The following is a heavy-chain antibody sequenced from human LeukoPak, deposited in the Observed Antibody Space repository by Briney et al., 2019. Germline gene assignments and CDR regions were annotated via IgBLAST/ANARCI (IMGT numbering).Heavy chain of an antibody. CDR1: GGSISRYY. CDR3: ARLTAYYYMDV. V-gene: IGHV4-59*01. Sequence: SETLSLTCTVSGGSISRYYWSWIRQPPGKGLEWSGYIYYSGSTNYNPSLKSRVTISVDTSKNQFSLKLSSVTAADTAVYYCARLTAYYYMDVWGKGTTVTVSS. CDR2: IYYSGST. D-gene: IGHD5-18*01. J-gene: IGHJ6*03.